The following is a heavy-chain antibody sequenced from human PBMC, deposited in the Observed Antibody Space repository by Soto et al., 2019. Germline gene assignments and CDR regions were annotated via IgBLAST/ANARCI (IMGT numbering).Heavy chain of an antibody. J-gene: IGHJ6*02. D-gene: IGHD3-3*01. V-gene: IGHV3-48*03. CDR2: ISSSGSTI. CDR3: GRDQKKYYDFWSGYYTTNYYYYGMDV. CDR1: GFTFSSYE. Sequence: GGSLRLSCAASGFTFSSYEMNWVRQAPGKGLEWVSYISSSGSTIYYADSVKGRFTISRDNAKNSLYLQMNSLRAEDTAVYYCGRDQKKYYDFWSGYYTTNYYYYGMDVWGQGTTVTVSS.